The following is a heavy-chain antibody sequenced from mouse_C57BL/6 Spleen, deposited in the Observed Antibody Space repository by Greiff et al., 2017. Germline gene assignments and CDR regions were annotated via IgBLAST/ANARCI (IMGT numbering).Heavy chain of an antibody. D-gene: IGHD2-4*01. CDR1: GYTFTSYW. V-gene: IGHV1-55*01. CDR2: IYPGSGST. J-gene: IGHJ3*01. CDR3: AIYEYDEETGFAY. Sequence: QVQLQQPGAELVKPGASVKLSCKASGYTFTSYWITWVKQRPGQGLEWIGDIYPGSGSTNYNEKFKSKATLTVDTSSSTAYMQLSSLTSEDSAVYYCAIYEYDEETGFAYWGQGTLVTVSA.